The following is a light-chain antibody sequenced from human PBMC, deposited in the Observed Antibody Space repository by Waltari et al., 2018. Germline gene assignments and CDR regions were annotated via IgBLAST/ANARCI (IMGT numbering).Light chain of an antibody. CDR1: QSIGRW. J-gene: IGKJ1*01. CDR2: ESS. V-gene: IGKV1-5*03. CDR3: HQYMSYPWT. Sequence: DIQMTQYPASLPASVGDRVPTPCRASQSIGRWLAWYPQKPGKAPKLLISESSILQNAVPSRFSGSGSGTDFTLTINGLQPDDFAIYYCHQYMSYPWTFGLGTKVEI.